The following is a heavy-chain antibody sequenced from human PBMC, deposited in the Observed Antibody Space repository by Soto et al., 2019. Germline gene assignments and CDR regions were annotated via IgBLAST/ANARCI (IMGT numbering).Heavy chain of an antibody. CDR1: GGTFSSYA. CDR2: IIPIFGTA. CDR3: ARHVPAAGYYYGMDV. J-gene: IGHJ6*02. Sequence: QVQLVQSGAEVKKPGSSVKVSCKASGGTFSSYAISWVRQAPGQGLEWMGGIIPIFGTANYAQKFQGRVTITADESTRTAYMELSSRRSEDTAVYYCARHVPAAGYYYGMDVWGQGPTVTVSS. D-gene: IGHD2-2*01. V-gene: IGHV1-69*12.